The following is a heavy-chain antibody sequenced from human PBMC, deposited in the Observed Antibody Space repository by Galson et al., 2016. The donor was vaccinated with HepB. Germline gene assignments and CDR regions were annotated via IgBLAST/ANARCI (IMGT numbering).Heavy chain of an antibody. CDR2: INRGGPGT. CDR1: GFTLRNYN. D-gene: IGHD1-1*01. V-gene: IGHV1-46*03. CDR3: TRDYNWAIDY. J-gene: IGHJ4*02. Sequence: SVKVSCKASGFTLRNYNMHWVRQAPGQGLEWMGIINRGGPGTIYAHKFQDRLTMTSDTSTSTVYMELSSLRSEDTALYYCTRDYNWAIDYWGQGTLVTVSS.